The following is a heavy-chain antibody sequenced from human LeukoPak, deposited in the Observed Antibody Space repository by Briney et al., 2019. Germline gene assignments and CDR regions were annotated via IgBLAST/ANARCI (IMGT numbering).Heavy chain of an antibody. CDR3: ARVTYYDFWSGYYTFDP. Sequence: SETLSLTCTVSGDSISSYYWNWIRQPPGKGLEWIGYIYYSGSTNYNPSLKSRVTISVDTSKNQFSLKLSSVTAADTAVYYCARVTYYDFWSGYYTFDPWGQGTLVTVSS. V-gene: IGHV4-59*01. CDR1: GDSISSYY. D-gene: IGHD3-3*01. CDR2: IYYSGST. J-gene: IGHJ5*02.